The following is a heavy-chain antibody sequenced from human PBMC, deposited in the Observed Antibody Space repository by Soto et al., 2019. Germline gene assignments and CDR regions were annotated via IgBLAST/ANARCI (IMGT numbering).Heavy chain of an antibody. V-gene: IGHV5-51*01. J-gene: IGHJ4*02. CDR1: GYSFTSYW. D-gene: IGHD3-16*02. CDR3: AREVVRYDYVWGSYPGY. Sequence: GESLKISCKGSGYSFTSYWIGWVRQMPGKGLEWMGIIYPGDSDTRYSPSFQGQVTISADKSISTAYLQWSSLKASDTAMYYCAREVVRYDYVWGSYPGYWGQGTLVTVSS. CDR2: IYPGDSDT.